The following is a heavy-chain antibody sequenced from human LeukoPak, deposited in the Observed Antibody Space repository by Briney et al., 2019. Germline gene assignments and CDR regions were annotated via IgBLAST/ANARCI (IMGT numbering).Heavy chain of an antibody. Sequence: GASVKVSCKASGYTFTSYGITWVRQAPGQGLEWMGWISAYNDDTNYAQKLQGRVTMTADTSTSTAYMELRSLRSDDTAVYYCARDRGIVVVVADYWGQGTLVTVSS. D-gene: IGHD2-15*01. J-gene: IGHJ4*02. CDR1: GYTFTSYG. CDR2: ISAYNDDT. CDR3: ARDRGIVVVVADY. V-gene: IGHV1-18*01.